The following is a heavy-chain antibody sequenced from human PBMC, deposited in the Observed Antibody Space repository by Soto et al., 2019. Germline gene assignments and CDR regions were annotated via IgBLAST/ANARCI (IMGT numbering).Heavy chain of an antibody. D-gene: IGHD6-19*01. V-gene: IGHV1-69*01. CDR3: ARAAVAGIGGFDY. CDR1: GGTFSSYA. Sequence: QVQLVQSGAEVKKPGSSVKVSCKASGGTFSSYAISWVRQAPGQGLEWMGGIIPIFGTANYAQKIQGRGRITADESTSTAYMELSSLRSDDTAVYYGARAAVAGIGGFDYWGQGTLVTVSS. J-gene: IGHJ4*02. CDR2: IIPIFGTA.